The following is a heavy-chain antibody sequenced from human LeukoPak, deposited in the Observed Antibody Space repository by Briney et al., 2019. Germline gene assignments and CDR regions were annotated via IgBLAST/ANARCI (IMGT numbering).Heavy chain of an antibody. CDR3: ARLPLRSHFDY. CDR1: GDSINYYY. CDR2: NHYTGPT. V-gene: IGHV4-59*08. Sequence: SETLSLTCTVSGDSINYYYWSWIRQSPGKGLEWIGYNHYTGPTNYNPSLKSRVTISVDTSKSQVSLKLTSVTAADTAVYYCARLPLRSHFDYWGQGTLVTVSS. J-gene: IGHJ4*02.